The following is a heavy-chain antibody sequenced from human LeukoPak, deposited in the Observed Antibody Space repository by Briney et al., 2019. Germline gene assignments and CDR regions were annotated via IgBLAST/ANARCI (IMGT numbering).Heavy chain of an antibody. CDR1: GFTFDDYA. V-gene: IGHV3-9*01. CDR2: ISWNSGSI. Sequence: GRSLRLPCAAFGFTFDDYAMHWVRQAPGKGLEWVSSISWNSGSIGYADSVKGRFTISRDNAKNSLYLQMNSLRAEDTALYYCAKSRGSNWPRYFDLWGRGTLITVSS. D-gene: IGHD6-13*01. J-gene: IGHJ2*01. CDR3: AKSRGSNWPRYFDL.